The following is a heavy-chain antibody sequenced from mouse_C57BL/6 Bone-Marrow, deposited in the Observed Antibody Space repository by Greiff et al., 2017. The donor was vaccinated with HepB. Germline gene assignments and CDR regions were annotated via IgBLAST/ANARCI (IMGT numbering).Heavy chain of an antibody. CDR3: ARGEYYGTDY. V-gene: IGHV3-6*01. CDR2: ISYDGSN. Sequence: EVQLQESGPGLVKPSQSLSLTCSVTGYSITSGYYWNWIRQFPGNKLEWMGYISYDGSNNYNPSLKNRISITRDTSKNQFFLKLNSVTTEDTATYYCARGEYYGTDYWGQGTTLTVSS. J-gene: IGHJ2*01. CDR1: GYSITSGYY. D-gene: IGHD1-1*01.